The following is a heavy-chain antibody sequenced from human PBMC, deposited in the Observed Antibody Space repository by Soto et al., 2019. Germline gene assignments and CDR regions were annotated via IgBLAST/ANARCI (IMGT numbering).Heavy chain of an antibody. Sequence: QVQLQESGPGLVKPSQILSLSCTVSGGSISSAAYYWSWIRQHPGKGLEWIGYISHSGSTYYTPSLKSRVIISADTSKNQFSLNLTSVTAADTAVYYCAREYTYGSNFFDCWGQGALVTVSS. D-gene: IGHD5-18*01. V-gene: IGHV4-31*03. J-gene: IGHJ4*02. CDR3: AREYTYGSNFFDC. CDR2: ISHSGST. CDR1: GGSISSAAYY.